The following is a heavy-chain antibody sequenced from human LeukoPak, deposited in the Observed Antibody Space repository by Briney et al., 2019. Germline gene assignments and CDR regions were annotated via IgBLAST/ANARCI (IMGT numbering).Heavy chain of an antibody. CDR3: ARSSIIAAAGPYYFDY. CDR2: ISAYNGNT. Sequence: ASVKVSCKTSGYTFIRYGITWVRQAPGQGLEWMGWISAYNGNTNYAQKLQGRVTMTTDTSTSTAYMELRSLRSDDTAVYYCARSSIIAAAGPYYFDYWGQGTLVTVSS. V-gene: IGHV1-18*01. J-gene: IGHJ4*02. CDR1: GYTFIRYG. D-gene: IGHD6-13*01.